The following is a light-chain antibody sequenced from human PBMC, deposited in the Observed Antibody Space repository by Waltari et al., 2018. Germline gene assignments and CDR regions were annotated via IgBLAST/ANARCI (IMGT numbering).Light chain of an antibody. CDR1: QSLIHSDGNTY. CDR3: MQSTQWPRT. V-gene: IGKV2-30*02. CDR2: KVS. Sequence: DVVMTQSPLSLPVTLGQPASISCRSSQSLIHSDGNTYLNWFQQRPGQSPRRLIYKVSKRESGVPDRFSGSGSGTDFTLKISRVEAEDVGFYYCMQSTQWPRTFGQGTKVEI. J-gene: IGKJ1*01.